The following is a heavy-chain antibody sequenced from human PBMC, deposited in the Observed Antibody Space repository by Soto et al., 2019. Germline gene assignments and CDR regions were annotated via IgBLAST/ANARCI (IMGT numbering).Heavy chain of an antibody. CDR3: ARHTSGWHYYDY. J-gene: IGHJ4*02. Sequence: GESLKISCAASGFNFSDHYMNWIRQAPGKELEWVSYISGSSRYTNFADSVKGRFTISRDNAKNSLYLQMNSLRAEDTAVYYCARHTSGWHYYDYWGQGTPVTVSS. CDR1: GFNFSDHY. CDR2: ISGSSRYT. D-gene: IGHD6-19*01. V-gene: IGHV3-11*06.